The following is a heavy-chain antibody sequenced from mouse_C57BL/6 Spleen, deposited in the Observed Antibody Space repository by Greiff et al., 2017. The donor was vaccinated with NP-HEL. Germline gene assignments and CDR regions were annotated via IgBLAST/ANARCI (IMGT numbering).Heavy chain of an antibody. CDR2: INPSSGYT. Sequence: QVQLKESGAELARPGASVKMSCKASGYTFTSYTMHWVNQSPGQGLEWIGYINPSSGYTKYNQKFKDKATLTADKSSSTAYMQLSSLTSEDSAVYYCARSVTGTYYFDYWGQGTTLTVSS. CDR3: ARSVTGTYYFDY. D-gene: IGHD4-1*01. CDR1: GYTFTSYT. V-gene: IGHV1-4*01. J-gene: IGHJ2*01.